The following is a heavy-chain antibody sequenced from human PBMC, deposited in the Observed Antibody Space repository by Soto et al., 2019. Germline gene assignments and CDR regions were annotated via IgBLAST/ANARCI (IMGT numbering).Heavy chain of an antibody. CDR1: GGIFSTYA. V-gene: IGHV1-69*01. Sequence: QVQLVQSGAEVKKPGSSVKVSCKASGGIFSTYAISWLRQAPGQGLEWMGGIIPIFGTPNYAQRFQGRVTITADESTNTAYMEMSRLRSEDTAVYYCARDRDEHGSGNFYTRIDFWGPGTLVTVAS. D-gene: IGHD3-10*01. CDR3: ARDRDEHGSGNFYTRIDF. J-gene: IGHJ4*02. CDR2: IIPIFGTP.